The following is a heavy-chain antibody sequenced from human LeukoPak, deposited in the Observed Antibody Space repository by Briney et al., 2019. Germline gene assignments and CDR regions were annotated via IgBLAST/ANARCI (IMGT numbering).Heavy chain of an antibody. CDR2: INSINAV. J-gene: IGHJ4*02. CDR3: ARVSARGYDY. V-gene: IGHV3-48*01. CDR1: GFMFDTYI. D-gene: IGHD5-18*01. Sequence: AGRSLRHSCAASGFMFDTYIMTWVRQAPGKGLEWISYINSINAVYYTDSVQGRFNISRDNAKNSLYLQMNSLRVEDTAMYYCARVSARGYDYWGRGTLVTVSS.